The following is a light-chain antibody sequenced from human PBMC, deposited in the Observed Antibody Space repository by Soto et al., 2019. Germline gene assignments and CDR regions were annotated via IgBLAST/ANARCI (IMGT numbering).Light chain of an antibody. CDR3: HQYNNWPPWT. CDR1: QSISTN. CDR2: AAS. Sequence: EIVMTQSPATLSVSPGERVILSCRASQSISTNLAWYQYIPGQAPRLLIYAASTRATGIPARFSGSGSGTDFTLSITCLQSEDYAVYYCHQYNNWPPWTFGQGTKVEIK. J-gene: IGKJ1*01. V-gene: IGKV3-15*01.